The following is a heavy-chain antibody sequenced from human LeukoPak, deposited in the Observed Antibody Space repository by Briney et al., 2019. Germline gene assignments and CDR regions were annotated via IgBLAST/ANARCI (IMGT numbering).Heavy chain of an antibody. CDR2: IIPIFGTA. CDR3: ARYSSSHGPFRSTTFDY. Sequence: GASVKVSCKASGGTFSSYAISWVRQAPGQGLEWMGGIIPIFGTANYAQKFQGRVTITADESTSTAYMELSSLRSEDTAVYYCARYSSSHGPFRSTTFDYWGQGTLVTVSS. J-gene: IGHJ4*02. CDR1: GGTFSSYA. D-gene: IGHD6-13*01. V-gene: IGHV1-69*01.